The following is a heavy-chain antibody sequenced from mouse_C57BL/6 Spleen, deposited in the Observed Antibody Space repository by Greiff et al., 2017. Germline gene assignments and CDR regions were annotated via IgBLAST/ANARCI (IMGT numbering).Heavy chain of an antibody. CDR2: IYPGDGDT. CDR1: GYAFSSSW. CDR3: ARVGAVHFDY. Sequence: VQLQQSGPELVKPGASVKISCKASGYAFSSSWMNWVKQRPGKGLEWIGRIYPGDGDTNYNGKFKGKATLTADKSSSTAYMQLSSLTSEDSAVYFCARVGAVHFDYWGQGTTLTVSS. J-gene: IGHJ2*01. V-gene: IGHV1-82*01.